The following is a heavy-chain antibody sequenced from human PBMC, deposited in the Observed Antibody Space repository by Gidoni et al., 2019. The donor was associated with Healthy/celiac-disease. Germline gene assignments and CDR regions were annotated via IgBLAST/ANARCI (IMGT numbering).Heavy chain of an antibody. CDR1: VFTVSSNY. CDR2: IYSGGST. V-gene: IGHV3-53*02. Sequence: EVQLVETGGGLIQPGGSLRLSCAASVFTVSSNYMSWVRQAPGKGLEWVSVIYSGGSTYYADSVKGRFTISRDNSKNTLYLQMNSLRAEDTAVYYCARDGRGSSSWLASGYGMDVWGQGTTVTVSS. J-gene: IGHJ6*02. D-gene: IGHD6-13*01. CDR3: ARDGRGSSSWLASGYGMDV.